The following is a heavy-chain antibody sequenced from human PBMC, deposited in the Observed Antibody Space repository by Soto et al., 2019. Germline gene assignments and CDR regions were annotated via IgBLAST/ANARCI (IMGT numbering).Heavy chain of an antibody. V-gene: IGHV1-46*01. CDR3: ARGSGSVGSVATIWY. CDR1: GYTFTSYY. J-gene: IGHJ4*02. D-gene: IGHD5-12*01. Sequence: GASVKVSCKASGYTFTSYYMHWVRQAPGQGLEWMGIINPSGGSTSYAQKFQGRVTMTRDTSTSTVYMELSSLRSEDTAVYYCARGSGSVGSVATIWYWGQGTLVTVSS. CDR2: INPSGGST.